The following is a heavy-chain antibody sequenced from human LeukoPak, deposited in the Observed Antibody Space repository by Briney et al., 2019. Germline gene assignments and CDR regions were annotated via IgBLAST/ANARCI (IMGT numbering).Heavy chain of an antibody. CDR2: ISHSGAT. Sequence: PSETLSLTCTVSGGSISSYYWSWIRQPPGKGLEWIGDISHSGATNYNPSLKSRVTISVDTSKNQFSLKLSSVTAADTAVYYCARRSWLVRFGYFQHWGQGTLVTVSS. V-gene: IGHV4-34*01. CDR3: ARRSWLVRFGYFQH. CDR1: GGSISSYY. J-gene: IGHJ1*01. D-gene: IGHD6-19*01.